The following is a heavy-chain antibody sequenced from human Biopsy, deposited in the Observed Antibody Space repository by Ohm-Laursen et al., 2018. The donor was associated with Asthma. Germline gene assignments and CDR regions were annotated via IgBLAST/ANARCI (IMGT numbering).Heavy chain of an antibody. Sequence: SLRLPCAASGFSVSSNYMSWVRQAPGKGLEWVAVMSFDGRQTYYADSVKGRFTISRDNSKNTLYLQMNSLRAEDTAVYYCAKERYYDFWSGYPIWGQGTMVTVSS. CDR2: MSFDGRQT. CDR3: AKERYYDFWSGYPI. D-gene: IGHD3-3*01. CDR1: GFSVSSNY. V-gene: IGHV3-30*18. J-gene: IGHJ3*02.